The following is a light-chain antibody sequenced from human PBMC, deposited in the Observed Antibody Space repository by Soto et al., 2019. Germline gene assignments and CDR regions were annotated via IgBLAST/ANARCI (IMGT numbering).Light chain of an antibody. V-gene: IGKV2-28*01. J-gene: IGKJ1*01. CDR1: QSLLHSNGYNY. CDR3: MQALQTPWT. Sequence: DIVMTQSPLSLPVTPGEPASISCRSSQSLLHSNGYNYLDWYLQKPGQSPQLLIYLGSNRASGVPDRFSGSGSGTDFTLKISRVEDEDVGVYYCMQALQTPWTLRQGTKVDIK. CDR2: LGS.